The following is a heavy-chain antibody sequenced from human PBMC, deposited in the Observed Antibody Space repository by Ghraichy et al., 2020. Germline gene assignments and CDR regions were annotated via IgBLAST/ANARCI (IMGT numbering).Heavy chain of an antibody. CDR2: IVVASGNT. D-gene: IGHD3-10*01. CDR3: AADPGRVQGVDYCDI. CDR1: GFTFTSSS. V-gene: IGHV1-58*01. J-gene: IGHJ3*02. Sequence: SVKVSCKASGFTFTSSSVQWVRQARGQRLEWIGWIVVASGNTNYAQKFQERVTITRDMSTSTAYMELSSLRSEDTAVYYCAADPGRVQGVDYCDIGGLVTMVTVSS.